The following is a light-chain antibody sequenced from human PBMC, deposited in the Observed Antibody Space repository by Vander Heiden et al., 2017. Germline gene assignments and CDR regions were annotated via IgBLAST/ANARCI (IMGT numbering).Light chain of an antibody. J-gene: IGLJ2*01. Sequence: SYELTQPPSVSVSPGRTASITCSGDKLGDKYACWYQQKPGQSPVLVIYQDSKRPSGIPERFSGSSSGNTATLTISGTQAMDEADYYCQAWDSSTVVVGGGTKLTVL. CDR1: KLGDKY. CDR3: QAWDSSTVV. V-gene: IGLV3-1*01. CDR2: QDS.